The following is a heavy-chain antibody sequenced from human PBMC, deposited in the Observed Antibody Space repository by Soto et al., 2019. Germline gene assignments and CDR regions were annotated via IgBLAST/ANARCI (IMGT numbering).Heavy chain of an antibody. CDR1: GGTFSSYA. V-gene: IGHV1-69*13. CDR2: IIPIFGTA. J-gene: IGHJ4*02. CDR3: ATTHYDYVWGSYRPYYFDY. Sequence: SVKVSCKASGGTFSSYAISWVRQAPGQGLEWMGGIIPIFGTANYAQKFQGGVTITADESTSTAYMELSSLRSEDTAVYYCATTHYDYVWGSYRPYYFDYWGQGTLVTVS. D-gene: IGHD3-16*02.